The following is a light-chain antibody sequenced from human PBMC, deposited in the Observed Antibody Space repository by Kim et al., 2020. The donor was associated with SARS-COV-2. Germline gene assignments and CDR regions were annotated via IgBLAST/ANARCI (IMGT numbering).Light chain of an antibody. Sequence: SASVGDRVTITCQASQDISNYLNWYQQKPGKAPKLLIYDASNLETGVPSRFSGSGSGTDFTFTISSLQPEDIATYYCQQYDNLSYSFGQGTKLEI. CDR1: QDISNY. J-gene: IGKJ2*03. CDR3: QQYDNLSYS. CDR2: DAS. V-gene: IGKV1-33*01.